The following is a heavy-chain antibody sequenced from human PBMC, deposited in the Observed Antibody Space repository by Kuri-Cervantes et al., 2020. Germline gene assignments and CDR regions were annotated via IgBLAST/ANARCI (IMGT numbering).Heavy chain of an antibody. CDR2: IYSDGST. J-gene: IGHJ1*01. V-gene: IGHV3-66*02. CDR1: GFTASSNY. D-gene: IGHD5-12*01. Sequence: GESLKISCAASGFTASSNYMSWVRQAPGKGLEWVSVIYSDGSTYYADSVKGRFTISRDNSKNTLYLQMNSLRAEDTAVYYCARGRGYSGYDPYFQHWGQGTLVTVSS. CDR3: ARGRGYSGYDPYFQH.